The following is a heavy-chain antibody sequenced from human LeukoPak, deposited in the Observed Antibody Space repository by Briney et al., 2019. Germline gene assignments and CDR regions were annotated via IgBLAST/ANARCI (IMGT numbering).Heavy chain of an antibody. V-gene: IGHV3-64*01. CDR1: GFTFSSYA. CDR2: ISSNGGST. J-gene: IGHJ4*02. Sequence: PGGSLRLSCALSGFTFSSYAMHWFRQAPGKGLEYVSAISSNGGSTYYANSVKVRYTISRDNSKNMLYLQMGSLRAEDMAVYYCARGLNGYDPLGYWGQGTLVTVSS. D-gene: IGHD5-12*01. CDR3: ARGLNGYDPLGY.